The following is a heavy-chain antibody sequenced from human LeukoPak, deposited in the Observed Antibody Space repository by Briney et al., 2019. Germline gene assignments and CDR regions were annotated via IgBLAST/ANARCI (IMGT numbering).Heavy chain of an antibody. Sequence: ASVKLSCNTSGYRFTSFAIHWVRHAPGQRLEWMGWISTANGNTKYSQAFQGRVTITRDTSATTVYMELSSLTSEDMAVYYCAKDQDNYYDFSGAAFDIWGQGTMLTVSS. CDR2: ISTANGNT. CDR3: AKDQDNYYDFSGAAFDI. J-gene: IGHJ3*02. V-gene: IGHV1-3*03. D-gene: IGHD3-22*01. CDR1: GYRFTSFA.